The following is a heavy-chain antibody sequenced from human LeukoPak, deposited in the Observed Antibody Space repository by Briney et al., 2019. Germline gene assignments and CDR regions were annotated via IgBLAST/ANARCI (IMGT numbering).Heavy chain of an antibody. CDR2: IYYSGST. CDR1: GGSISSYY. D-gene: IGHD6-19*01. V-gene: IGHV4-39*01. CDR3: ARHLEAVAGTFDY. J-gene: IGHJ4*02. Sequence: NTSETLSLTGTGSGGSISSYYWGWIRQPPGKGLEGIGSIYYSGSTYYNPSLKSGVPISVDTSKNQFSLKLSSVTAADTAVYYCARHLEAVAGTFDYWGQGTLVTVSS.